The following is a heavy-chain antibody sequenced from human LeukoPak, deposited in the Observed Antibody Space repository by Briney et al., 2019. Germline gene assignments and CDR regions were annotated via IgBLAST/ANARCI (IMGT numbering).Heavy chain of an antibody. CDR1: GFTFSSYW. V-gene: IGHV3-20*04. Sequence: GGSLRLSCAASGFTFSSYWMSRVRQAPGKGLEWVSGINWNGGSTGYADSVKGRFTISRDNAKNSLYLQMNSLRAEDTALYYCASMSYDSSGYTLDYWGQGTLVTVSS. D-gene: IGHD3-22*01. CDR2: INWNGGST. CDR3: ASMSYDSSGYTLDY. J-gene: IGHJ4*02.